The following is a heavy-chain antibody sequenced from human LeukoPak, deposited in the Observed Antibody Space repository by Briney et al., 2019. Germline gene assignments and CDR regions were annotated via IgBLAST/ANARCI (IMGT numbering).Heavy chain of an antibody. CDR2: INTDGSST. V-gene: IGHV3-74*01. Sequence: PGGSLRLSCAASGFTFSSYWMHWVRQAPGKGLVWVSRINTDGSSTSYADSVKGRFTISRDNAKNTLYLQMNSLRAEDTAVYYCAREVNYGYFDYWGQGTLVTVSS. D-gene: IGHD3-10*01. CDR3: AREVNYGYFDY. CDR1: GFTFSSYW. J-gene: IGHJ4*02.